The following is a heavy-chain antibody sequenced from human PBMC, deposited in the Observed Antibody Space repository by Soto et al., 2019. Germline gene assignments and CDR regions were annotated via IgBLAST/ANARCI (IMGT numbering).Heavy chain of an antibody. CDR1: GCTFSSYA. Sequence: ASVKVSCKASGCTFSSYAISWVRQAPGQGLEWMGGIIPIFGTANYAQKFQGRVTITADESTSTAYMELSSLRSEDTAVYYCASENRRLTYYYGMEVWGQGTTVSVS. J-gene: IGHJ6*01. CDR2: IIPIFGTA. CDR3: ASENRRLTYYYGMEV. D-gene: IGHD6-19*01. V-gene: IGHV1-69*13.